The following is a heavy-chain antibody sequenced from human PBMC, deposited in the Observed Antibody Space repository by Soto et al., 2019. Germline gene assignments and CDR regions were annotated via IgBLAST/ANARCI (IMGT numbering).Heavy chain of an antibody. Sequence: QITLKESGPTLVKPTQTLTLTCTVSGFPLNARGVGVGWIRQPQGKALEWLAIIYWNDDKRYSPSLKSRLTITKDTAKNQVVLTMTNMDPVDTAKYYCAHSPWGAAPDYWGQGTLVTVSS. CDR3: AHSPWGAAPDY. CDR1: GFPLNARGVG. D-gene: IGHD3-16*01. J-gene: IGHJ4*02. V-gene: IGHV2-5*01. CDR2: IYWNDDK.